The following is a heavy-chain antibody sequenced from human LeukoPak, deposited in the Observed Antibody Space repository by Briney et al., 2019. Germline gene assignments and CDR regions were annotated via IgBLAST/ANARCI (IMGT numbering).Heavy chain of an antibody. CDR2: INSGSTV. D-gene: IGHD3-22*01. J-gene: IGHJ4*02. CDR1: GSTFSNYE. CDR3: ARGWLWSYFDY. Sequence: GGSLRLSCAVSGSTFSNYEMNWVRQAPGKGLEWVSKINSGSTVFYADSVKGRFTISRDNAKNSLYLQMNSLRAEDTAVYYCARGWLWSYFDYWGQGALVTVSS. V-gene: IGHV3-48*03.